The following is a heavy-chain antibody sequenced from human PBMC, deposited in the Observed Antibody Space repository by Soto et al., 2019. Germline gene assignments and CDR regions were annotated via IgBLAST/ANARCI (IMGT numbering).Heavy chain of an antibody. CDR1: GYIFSDYV. J-gene: IGHJ6*02. D-gene: IGHD2-21*01. CDR3: ARKPYSHYYGMDV. Sequence: KVSCKASGYIFSDYVINWVRLSPGQGLEWMGWIIPYNDNTKYAENFQGRVTLTTDTSTNTVYMELRSLTPDDTGVYFCARKPYSHYYGMDVWGQGTSVTFSS. V-gene: IGHV1-18*01. CDR2: IIPYNDNT.